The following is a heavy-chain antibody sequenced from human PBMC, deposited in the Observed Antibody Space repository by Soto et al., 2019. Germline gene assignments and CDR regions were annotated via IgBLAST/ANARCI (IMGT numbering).Heavy chain of an antibody. Sequence: SETLSLTCAVYGGSFSGYYWSWIRQPPGKGLEWIGEINHSGSTNYNPSLKSRVTISVDTSKNQFSLKLSSVTAADTAVYYCARGRYGVATKNWFDPWGRGTLVTVSS. CDR2: INHSGST. D-gene: IGHD5-12*01. V-gene: IGHV4-34*01. CDR3: ARGRYGVATKNWFDP. J-gene: IGHJ5*02. CDR1: GGSFSGYY.